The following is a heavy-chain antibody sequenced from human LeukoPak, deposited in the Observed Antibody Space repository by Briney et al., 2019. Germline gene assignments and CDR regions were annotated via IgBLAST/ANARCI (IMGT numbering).Heavy chain of an antibody. V-gene: IGHV4-39*07. CDR2: IYYSGTT. D-gene: IGHD3-22*01. J-gene: IGHJ3*02. Sequence: PSETLSLTCTVSGGSISSSSYCWGWIRQPPGKGLEWIGSIYYSGTTYYNPSLKSRVTISVDKSKNQFSLKLSSVTAADTAVYYCARGQYYYDSSGYYSLHSFDIWGQGTMVTVSS. CDR1: GGSISSSSYC. CDR3: ARGQYYYDSSGYYSLHSFDI.